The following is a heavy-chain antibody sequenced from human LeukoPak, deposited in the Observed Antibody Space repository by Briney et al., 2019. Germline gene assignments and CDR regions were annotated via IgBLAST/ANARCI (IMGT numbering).Heavy chain of an antibody. CDR3: ARFYDFWSGFDY. V-gene: IGHV4-39*01. Sequence: SETLSLTCTVSGGSISSSSYYWGWIRQPPGKGLEWVGSIYYSGSTYYNPSLKSRVTISVDTSKNQFSLKLSSVTAADTAEYYCARFYDFWSGFDYWGQGTLVTVSS. J-gene: IGHJ4*02. CDR1: GGSISSSSYY. CDR2: IYYSGST. D-gene: IGHD3-3*01.